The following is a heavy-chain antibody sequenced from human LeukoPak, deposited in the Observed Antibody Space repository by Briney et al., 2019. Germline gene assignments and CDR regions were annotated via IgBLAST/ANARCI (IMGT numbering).Heavy chain of an antibody. V-gene: IGHV3-48*03. CDR1: GFTFSSYE. D-gene: IGHD2-21*01. J-gene: IGHJ4*02. CDR2: ISSSGSTI. Sequence: PGGSLRFSCAASGFTFSSYEMNWVRQAPGKGLEWVSYISSSGSTIYYADSVKGRFTISRDNAKNSLYLQMNSLRAEDTAVYYCASRLFRTTNFDYWGQGTLVTVSS. CDR3: ASRLFRTTNFDY.